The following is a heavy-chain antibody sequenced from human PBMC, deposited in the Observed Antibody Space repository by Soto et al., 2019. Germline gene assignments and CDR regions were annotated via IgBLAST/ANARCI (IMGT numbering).Heavy chain of an antibody. D-gene: IGHD6-13*01. CDR3: AMSLRRYSSSWYGSCNWFDP. J-gene: IGHJ5*02. CDR2: IIPIFGTA. V-gene: IGHV1-69*13. CDR1: GGTFSSYA. Sequence: SVKVSCKASGGTFSSYAISWVRQAPGQGLEWMGGIIPIFGTANYAQKFQGRVTITADESTSTAYMELSSLRSEDTAVYYCAMSLRRYSSSWYGSCNWFDPWGQGTPVTVSS.